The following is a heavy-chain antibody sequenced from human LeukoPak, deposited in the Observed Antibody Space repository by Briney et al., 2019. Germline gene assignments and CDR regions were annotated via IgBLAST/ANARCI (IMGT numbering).Heavy chain of an antibody. CDR2: ISGSGGST. CDR3: AKGSIADLQPFDY. D-gene: IGHD6-6*01. Sequence: GGSLRLSCAASGFTFSSYGMSWVRQAPGKGLEWVSAISGSGGSTYYADSVKGRFTISRDNSKNTLYLQMNSLRAEDTAVYYCAKGSIADLQPFDYWGQGTLVTVSS. CDR1: GFTFSSYG. J-gene: IGHJ4*02. V-gene: IGHV3-23*01.